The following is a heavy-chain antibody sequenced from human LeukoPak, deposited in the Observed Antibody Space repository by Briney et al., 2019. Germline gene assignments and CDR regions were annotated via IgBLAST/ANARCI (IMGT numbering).Heavy chain of an antibody. CDR2: ISSSSSTI. CDR1: GFTFSSYS. D-gene: IGHD6-19*01. Sequence: GGSLRLSCAASGFTFSSYSMNWVRQAPGKGLEWVSYISSSSSTIYYADSVKGRFTISRDNAKNSLYLQMNSLRAEDTAVYYCARDRTGQWLVPYYFDYWGQGTLVTVSS. J-gene: IGHJ4*02. V-gene: IGHV3-48*01. CDR3: ARDRTGQWLVPYYFDY.